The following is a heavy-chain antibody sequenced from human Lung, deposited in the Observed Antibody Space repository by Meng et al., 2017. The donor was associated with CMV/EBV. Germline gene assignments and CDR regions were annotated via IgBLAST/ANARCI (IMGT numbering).Heavy chain of an antibody. D-gene: IGHD1-14*01. Sequence: SLKIFXAASGFTFSSYEMNWVRQAPGKGLEWISYISSSGSTIYYADSVKGRFTISRDYAKNSLYLQMNSLRAEDTAVYYCARQLAETLLANYYYHGKDVWGQGTTVTVSS. CDR3: ARQLAETLLANYYYHGKDV. CDR2: ISSSGSTI. V-gene: IGHV3-48*03. J-gene: IGHJ6*02. CDR1: GFTFSSYE.